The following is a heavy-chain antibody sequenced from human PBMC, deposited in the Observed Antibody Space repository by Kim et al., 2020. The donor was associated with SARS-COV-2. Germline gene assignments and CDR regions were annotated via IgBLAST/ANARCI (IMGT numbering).Heavy chain of an antibody. D-gene: IGHD3-10*01. Sequence: SETLSLTCAVYGGSFSGYYWSWIRQPPGKGLEWIGEINHSGSTNYNPSLKSRVTISVDTSKNQFSLKLSSVTAADTAVYYCARGSGRRAVRGVIGYYYYGMDVWGQGTTVTVSS. J-gene: IGHJ6*02. V-gene: IGHV4-34*01. CDR1: GGSFSGYY. CDR2: INHSGST. CDR3: ARGSGRRAVRGVIGYYYYGMDV.